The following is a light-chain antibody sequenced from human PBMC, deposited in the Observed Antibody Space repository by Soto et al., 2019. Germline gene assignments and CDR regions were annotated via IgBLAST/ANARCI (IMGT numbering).Light chain of an antibody. CDR1: RSNIRSNT. J-gene: IGLJ2*01. V-gene: IGLV1-44*01. Sequence: QSVLTQPPSASGTPGQRVTISCSGSRSNIRSNTVSWYQQLPGTAPKLLIYGINQRPSGVPDRFSGSTSGTSASLAISGLQSEDEANYYCATWDDSLSGSVVFGGGTKLTVL. CDR2: GIN. CDR3: ATWDDSLSGSVV.